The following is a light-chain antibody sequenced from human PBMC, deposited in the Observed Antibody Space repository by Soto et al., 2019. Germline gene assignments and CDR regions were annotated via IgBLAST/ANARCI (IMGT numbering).Light chain of an antibody. CDR2: DVS. CDR1: SSDVGGYDF. CDR3: SSYISGILYV. V-gene: IGLV2-14*03. Sequence: QSALTQPASVSGSPGQSITISCAGTSSDVGGYDFVSWYQHHPGKAPKLMIYDVSNRPSGVSNRFSGSKSGNTASLTISGLQGEDEADYYCSSYISGILYVFGTGTKVTVL. J-gene: IGLJ1*01.